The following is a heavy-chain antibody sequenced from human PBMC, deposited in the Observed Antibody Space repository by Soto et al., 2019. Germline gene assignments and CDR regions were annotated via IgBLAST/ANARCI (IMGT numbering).Heavy chain of an antibody. CDR3: AKDRYSSSWHDY. CDR1: GFTFSSYA. J-gene: IGHJ4*02. CDR2: ISGSGGSA. Sequence: QAGVSLRLSCAASGFTFSSYAMSWVRQAPGKGLEWVSAISGSGGSAYYADSVKGRFTISRDNSKNTLYLQMNSLRAEDTAVYYCAKDRYSSSWHDYWGQGTLVTVYS. V-gene: IGHV3-23*01. D-gene: IGHD6-13*01.